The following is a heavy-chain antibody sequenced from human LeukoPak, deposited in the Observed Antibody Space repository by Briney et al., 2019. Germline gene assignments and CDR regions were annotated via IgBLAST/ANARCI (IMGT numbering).Heavy chain of an antibody. Sequence: GGSLRLSCAASGIIFDDYAMHWVRQAPGKGLEWVSGINWNSITIGYADSVKGRFTISRDNAKNSLYLQINSLRAEDTALYFCVKDLSSGWSWHPSSPLRGFDYWGEGTLVTVSS. CDR2: INWNSITI. V-gene: IGHV3-9*01. D-gene: IGHD6-19*01. CDR3: VKDLSSGWSWHPSSPLRGFDY. CDR1: GIIFDDYA. J-gene: IGHJ4*02.